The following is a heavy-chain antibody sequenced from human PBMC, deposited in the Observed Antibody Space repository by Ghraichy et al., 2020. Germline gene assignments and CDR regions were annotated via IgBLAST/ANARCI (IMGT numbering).Heavy chain of an antibody. D-gene: IGHD6-6*01. V-gene: IGHV1-69*13. J-gene: IGHJ6*03. CDR1: GGTFSSYA. CDR2: IIPIFGTA. Sequence: SVKVSCKASGGTFSSYAISWVRQAPGQGLEWMGGIIPIFGTANYAQKFQGRVTITADESTSTAYMELSSLRSEDTAVYYCARGTIIAARLYYYYYYMDVWGKGTTVTVSS. CDR3: ARGTIIAARLYYYYYYMDV.